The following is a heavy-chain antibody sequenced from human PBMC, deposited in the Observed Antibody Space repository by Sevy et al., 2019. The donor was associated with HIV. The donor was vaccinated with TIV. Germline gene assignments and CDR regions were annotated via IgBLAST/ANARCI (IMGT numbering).Heavy chain of an antibody. CDR1: GFTFSSYW. V-gene: IGHV3-7*01. J-gene: IGHJ4*02. Sequence: GGSLRLSCAASGFTFSSYWMSWVHQAPGKGLEWVANIKQDGSEKYYVDSVKGRFTISRDNAKNSLYLQMNSLRAEDTAVYYCAREGWGYSNSPRYFDYWGQGTLVTVSS. CDR2: IKQDGSEK. D-gene: IGHD4-4*01. CDR3: AREGWGYSNSPRYFDY.